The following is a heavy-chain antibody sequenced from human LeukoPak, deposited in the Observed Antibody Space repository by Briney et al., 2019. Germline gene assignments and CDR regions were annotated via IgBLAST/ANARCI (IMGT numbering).Heavy chain of an antibody. CDR1: GFTFDDYP. J-gene: IGHJ4*02. Sequence: GGSLTLSCAASGFTFDDYPMHCVREAPGKGVEGVSGISWISGSIGYADSVKGRFTIYRDNAKNSLYLQMNSLRAEDTALYYCAKAPSGWYGATKFDYWGQGTLVTVSS. V-gene: IGHV3-9*01. CDR2: ISWISGSI. D-gene: IGHD6-19*01. CDR3: AKAPSGWYGATKFDY.